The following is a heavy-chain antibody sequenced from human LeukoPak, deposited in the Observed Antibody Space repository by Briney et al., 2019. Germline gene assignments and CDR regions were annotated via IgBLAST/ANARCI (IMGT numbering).Heavy chain of an antibody. J-gene: IGHJ3*02. Sequence: KAGGSLRLSCAASGFTFSSYAMHWVRQAPGQGLEWMGRINPNSGGTNYAQKFQGRVTMTRDTSISTAYMELSRLRSDDTAVYYCARGGLVAAPEPTPPAAFDIWGQGTMVTVSS. CDR1: GFTFSSYA. CDR2: INPNSGGT. V-gene: IGHV1-2*06. CDR3: ARGGLVAAPEPTPPAAFDI. D-gene: IGHD6-6*01.